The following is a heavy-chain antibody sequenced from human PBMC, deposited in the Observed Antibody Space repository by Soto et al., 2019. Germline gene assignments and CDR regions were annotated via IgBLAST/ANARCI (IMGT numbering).Heavy chain of an antibody. CDR3: ASDVSPLSGPYYFDALDM. CDR1: GFTFSDYW. J-gene: IGHJ3*02. Sequence: EVQLVESGGGLVQPGESLRLSCAASGFTFSDYWRTWVRKAPGKGLEWVANKKKDESKKSYLDSVRGRFTISRDNARNSQYLQKYSLKAEHTAKYYCASDVSPLSGPYYFDALDMGGQGTMVTVAS. D-gene: IGHD3-22*01. CDR2: KKKDESKK. V-gene: IGHV3-7*05.